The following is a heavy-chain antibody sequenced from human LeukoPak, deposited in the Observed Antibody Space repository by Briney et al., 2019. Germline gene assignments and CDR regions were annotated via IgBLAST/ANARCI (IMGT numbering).Heavy chain of an antibody. D-gene: IGHD1-26*01. J-gene: IGHJ4*02. CDR2: INPNSGGT. V-gene: IGHV1-2*02. Sequence: GASVKVSCKASGYTFTSYGISWVRQAPGQGLEWMGWINPNSGGTNYAQKFQGRVTMTRDTSISTAYMELSRLRSDDTAVYYCARVRYSGSHLLDYWGQGTLVTVSS. CDR1: GYTFTSYG. CDR3: ARVRYSGSHLLDY.